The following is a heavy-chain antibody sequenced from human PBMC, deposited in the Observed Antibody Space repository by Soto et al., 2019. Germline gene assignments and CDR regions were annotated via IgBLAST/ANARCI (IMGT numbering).Heavy chain of an antibody. D-gene: IGHD5-18*01. CDR2: INPNSGGT. CDR3: AREGGGADTATGPYYYYGMDV. CDR1: GYTFTGYY. V-gene: IGHV1-2*02. Sequence: ASVKVSCKASGYTFTGYYMHWVRQAPGQGLEWMGWINPNSGGTNYAQKFQGRVTMTRDTSISTAYMELSRLRSDDTAVYYCAREGGGADTATGPYYYYGMDVWGQGTTVTAP. J-gene: IGHJ6*02.